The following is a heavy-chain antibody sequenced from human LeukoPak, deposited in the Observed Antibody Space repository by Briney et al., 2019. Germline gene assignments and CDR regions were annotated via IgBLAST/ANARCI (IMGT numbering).Heavy chain of an antibody. V-gene: IGHV3-23*01. D-gene: IGHD6-13*01. CDR1: GFTFSNAW. CDR2: ISGSGGST. J-gene: IGHJ4*02. CDR3: AKDKITLAAAAFYYFDY. Sequence: GGSLRLSCAASGFTFSNAWMSWVRQAPGKGLEWVSAISGSGGSTYYADSLKGRFSVSRDNSKNTLYLQMNSLRAEDTAVYYCAKDKITLAAAAFYYFDYWGQGTLVTVSS.